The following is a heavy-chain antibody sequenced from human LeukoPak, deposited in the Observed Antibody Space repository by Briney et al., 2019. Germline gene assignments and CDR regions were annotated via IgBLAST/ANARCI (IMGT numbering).Heavy chain of an antibody. CDR2: ISYNGSKK. CDR1: GFTFSTYA. V-gene: IGHV3-30-3*01. Sequence: WGALILPWSASGFTFSTYAMHWVRQAPGKGLGWVALISYNGSKKYYADSVKGRFTISRDNSNNTLYLQMNSLRAEDTAVYYCAKESYYSGSAVEGFDYWGQGNLVTVSS. D-gene: IGHD3-10*01. J-gene: IGHJ4*02. CDR3: AKESYYSGSAVEGFDY.